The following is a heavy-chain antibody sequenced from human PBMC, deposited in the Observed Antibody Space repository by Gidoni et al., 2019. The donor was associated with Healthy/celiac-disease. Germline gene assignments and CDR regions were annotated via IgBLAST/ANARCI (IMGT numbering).Heavy chain of an antibody. CDR2: ISSSSSYI. CDR3: ARVGTAMVTGYYYYYGMDV. CDR1: GFPFRIPS. V-gene: IGHV3-21*01. D-gene: IGHD5-18*01. Sequence: EVQLVESGGGMVKPGGSLRLSCPASGFPFRIPSMNWVSQAPGKGLEWVASISSSSSYIYYADSVKGRFTISRDNAKNSLYLQMNSLRAEDTAVYYCARVGTAMVTGYYYYYGMDVWGQGTTVTVSS. J-gene: IGHJ6*02.